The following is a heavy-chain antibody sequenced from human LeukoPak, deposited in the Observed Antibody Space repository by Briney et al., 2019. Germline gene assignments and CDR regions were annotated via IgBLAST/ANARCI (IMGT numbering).Heavy chain of an antibody. D-gene: IGHD3-22*01. CDR1: GGTFNNYA. Sequence: ASVKVSCKASGGTFNNYAISWVRQAPGQGLEWMGWINPNSGGTNYAQKFQGRVTMTRDTSISTAYMELSRLRSDDTAVYYCAREPMNRVHMDVWGKGTTVTVSS. V-gene: IGHV1-2*02. CDR2: INPNSGGT. J-gene: IGHJ6*03. CDR3: AREPMNRVHMDV.